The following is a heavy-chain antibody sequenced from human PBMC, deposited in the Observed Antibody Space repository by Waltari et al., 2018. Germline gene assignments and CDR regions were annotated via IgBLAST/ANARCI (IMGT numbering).Heavy chain of an antibody. CDR1: GFTFSGSA. D-gene: IGHD3-9*01. J-gene: IGHJ6*02. Sequence: EVQLVESGGGLVQPGGSLKLSCAASGFTFSGSAMHWVRQASGKGLEGVGRIRRKANSYATAYAASVKGRFTISRDDSKNTAYLQMNSLKTEDTAVYYCQVLAAHGMDVWGQGTTVTVSS. V-gene: IGHV3-73*01. CDR3: QVLAAHGMDV. CDR2: IRRKANSYAT.